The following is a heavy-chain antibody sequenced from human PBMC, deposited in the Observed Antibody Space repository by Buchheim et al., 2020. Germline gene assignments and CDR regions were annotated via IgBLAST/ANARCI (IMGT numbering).Heavy chain of an antibody. D-gene: IGHD6-19*01. Sequence: EVHFLESGGGLVQPGGSLRLSYVASGFIFRDYAVSWVRQAPGKGLEWVSAGGGGTDTYYAESVKGRFTVHREHSKNTLFLQMNSLRVEDTAVYYCAKDSVARNGRLDAFDLWGQGT. J-gene: IGHJ3*01. CDR2: GGGGTDT. V-gene: IGHV3-23*01. CDR3: AKDSVARNGRLDAFDL. CDR1: GFIFRDYA.